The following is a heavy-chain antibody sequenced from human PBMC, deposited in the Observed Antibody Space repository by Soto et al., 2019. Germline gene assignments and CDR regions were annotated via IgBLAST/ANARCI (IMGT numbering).Heavy chain of an antibody. V-gene: IGHV3-33*01. D-gene: IGHD6-25*01. CDR2: IWYDGSDK. Sequence: QVQLVESGGGVVQPGRSLRLSCAASGFTFSSYGMHWVRQAPGKGLEWVAVIWYDGSDKYYADSVKGRVTISRDNSKNTVYLQMNIVRAEDTAVYYCARDPGYSSAYFDCWGQGTLVTVSS. CDR1: GFTFSSYG. J-gene: IGHJ4*02. CDR3: ARDPGYSSAYFDC.